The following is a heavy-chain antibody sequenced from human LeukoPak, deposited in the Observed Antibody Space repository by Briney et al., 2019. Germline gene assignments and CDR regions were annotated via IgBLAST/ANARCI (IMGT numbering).Heavy chain of an antibody. J-gene: IGHJ6*03. V-gene: IGHV3-7*01. Sequence: GGSLRLSCAASGFTFSSYWMSWVRQAPGKELEWVANIKQDGSEKYYVDSVKGRFTISRDNAKNSLYLQMNSLRAEDTAVYYCARVLHYYYYYMDIWGKGTTVTVSS. CDR2: IKQDGSEK. CDR1: GFTFSSYW. D-gene: IGHD1-26*01. CDR3: ARVLHYYYYYMDI.